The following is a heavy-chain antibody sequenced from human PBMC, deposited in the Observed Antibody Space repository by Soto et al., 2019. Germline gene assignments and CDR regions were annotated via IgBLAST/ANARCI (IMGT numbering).Heavy chain of an antibody. CDR1: GYTFTSYG. V-gene: IGHV1-18*01. CDR3: ARDLGSSSWFNYYYYGIDV. D-gene: IGHD6-13*01. J-gene: IGHJ6*02. CDR2: ISAYNGNT. Sequence: GASVKVSCKASGYTFTSYGISWVRQAPGQGLEWMGWISAYNGNTNYAQKLQGRVTMTTDTSTSTAYMELRSLRSDDTAVYYCARDLGSSSWFNYYYYGIDVWGQGTTVTAP.